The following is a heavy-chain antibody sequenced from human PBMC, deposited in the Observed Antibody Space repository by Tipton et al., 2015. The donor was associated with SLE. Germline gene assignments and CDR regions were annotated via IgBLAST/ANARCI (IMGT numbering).Heavy chain of an antibody. CDR1: GGSISSNY. V-gene: IGHV4-4*08. Sequence: TLSLTCSVSGGSISSNYWIWIRQPPGKGLEWIGYISDGGTTDYNPSLKSRVTMSVDTSRNQFSLKLSSVTAADTAVYYCVRELDTFDIWGQGTMVTVSS. CDR3: VRELDTFDI. CDR2: ISDGGTT. J-gene: IGHJ3*02.